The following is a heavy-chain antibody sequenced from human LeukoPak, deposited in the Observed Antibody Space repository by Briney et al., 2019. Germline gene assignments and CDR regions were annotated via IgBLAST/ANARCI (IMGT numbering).Heavy chain of an antibody. V-gene: IGHV4-34*01. D-gene: IGHD1-7*01. CDR3: ARGPTISGTGYFDY. Sequence: SETLSLTCAVYGESFNRYYWSWIRQSPGKGLEWIAEIDHRGDTNYNPSVKGRVIISIDTSKNQFSLKVKSVTATDTAVYYCARGPTISGTGYFDYWGQGTLVTVSS. CDR1: GESFNRYY. CDR2: IDHRGDT. J-gene: IGHJ4*03.